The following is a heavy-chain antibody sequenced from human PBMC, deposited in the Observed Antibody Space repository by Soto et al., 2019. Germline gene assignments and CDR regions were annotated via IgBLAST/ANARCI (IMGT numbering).Heavy chain of an antibody. V-gene: IGHV4-31*03. Sequence: TSETLSLTCTVSGGSISSGGYYWSWIRQHPGKGLEWIGYIYYSGSTYYNPSLKSRVTISVDTSKNQFSLKLSSVTAADTAVYYCARVYDYIWGSYRYPYVEYSGQAPLVTVSS. CDR2: IYYSGST. D-gene: IGHD3-16*02. CDR3: ARVYDYIWGSYRYPYVEY. J-gene: IGHJ4*02. CDR1: GGSISSGGYY.